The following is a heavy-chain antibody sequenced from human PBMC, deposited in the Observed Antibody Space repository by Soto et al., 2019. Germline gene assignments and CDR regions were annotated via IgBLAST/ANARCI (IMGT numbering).Heavy chain of an antibody. D-gene: IGHD1-26*01. CDR2: IIPILDIA. J-gene: IGHJ3*02. CDR1: GDTFSSYT. CDR3: AAGGHGAFDI. V-gene: IGHV1-69*02. Sequence: QVQLVQSGAEVKKPGSSVKVSCKASGDTFSSYTISWVRQAPGQGLEWMGRIIPILDIANYAQKFQGRVTITADKSTSTADMELSSRRSEDTAVYYCAAGGHGAFDIWGQGTMVTVSS.